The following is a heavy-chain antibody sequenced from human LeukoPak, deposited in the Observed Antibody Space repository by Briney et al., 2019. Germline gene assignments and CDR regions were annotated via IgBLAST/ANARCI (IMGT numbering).Heavy chain of an antibody. CDR1: GDTFSSYA. V-gene: IGHV1-69*05. CDR3: ARGIPGGSGSYYTYYYYMDV. CDR2: IIPIFGTA. Sequence: SVKVSCKASGDTFSSYAISWVRQAPAQGLEWMGSIIPIFGTANYAQKYKGRVTITTDESTSTAYMELSSLRSEDTAVYYCARGIPGGSGSYYTYYYYMDVWGKGTTVTVSS. D-gene: IGHD3-10*01. J-gene: IGHJ6*03.